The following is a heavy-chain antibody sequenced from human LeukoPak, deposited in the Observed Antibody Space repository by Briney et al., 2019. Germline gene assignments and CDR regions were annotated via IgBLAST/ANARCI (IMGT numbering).Heavy chain of an antibody. V-gene: IGHV3-23*01. Sequence: GGSLRLSCAASGFTFSNYAMSWVRQAPGKGQEWVSAISGSGGSTYYADSVVKGRFTISRDNSKNTLYLQMNSLRAEDTAVYYCAKCYYDSSTSGTDWWGQGTLVTVSS. CDR1: GFTFSNYA. CDR3: AKCYYDSSTSGTDW. J-gene: IGHJ4*02. D-gene: IGHD3-22*01. CDR2: ISGSGGST.